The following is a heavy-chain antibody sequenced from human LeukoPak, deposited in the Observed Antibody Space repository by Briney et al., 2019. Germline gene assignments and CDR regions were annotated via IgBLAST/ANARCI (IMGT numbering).Heavy chain of an antibody. CDR1: GGSFSGYY. D-gene: IGHD2-21*02. Sequence: SETLSLTCAVYGGSFSGYYWSWIRQPPGKGLEWIGEINHSGSTNYNPSLKSRVTISGDTSKNQFSLKLSSVTAADTAVYYCARIYCGGDCRGYYYHYYMDVWGKGTTVTISS. CDR2: INHSGST. CDR3: ARIYCGGDCRGYYYHYYMDV. V-gene: IGHV4-34*01. J-gene: IGHJ6*03.